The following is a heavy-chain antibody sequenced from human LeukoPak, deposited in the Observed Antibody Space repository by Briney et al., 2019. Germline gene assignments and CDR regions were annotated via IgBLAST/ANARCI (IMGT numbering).Heavy chain of an antibody. V-gene: IGHV4-59*11. J-gene: IGHJ4*02. CDR1: GGSINDHF. Sequence: PSETLSLTCTVSGGSINDHFWNWIRQPPGKGLEWIGHIYDNGYTNYNPSLKRRVTMSVDTSKNQFSLKLTSVTAADTAIYYCVRDRCSSRSYYGGEVGSLDYWGQGILVTVSS. CDR3: VRDRCSSRSYYGGEVGSLDY. CDR2: IYDNGYT. D-gene: IGHD1-26*01.